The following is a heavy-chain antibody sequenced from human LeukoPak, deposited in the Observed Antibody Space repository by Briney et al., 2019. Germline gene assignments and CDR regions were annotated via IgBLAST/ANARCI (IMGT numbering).Heavy chain of an antibody. Sequence: ASVKVSCKASGYTFTGYYMHWVRQAPGQGLEWMGWINPNSGGTNYVQKFQGRVTMTRDTSISTAYMELSRLRSDDTAVYYCARVFPRLYYFDYWGQGTLVTVSS. CDR2: INPNSGGT. J-gene: IGHJ4*02. D-gene: IGHD2-21*01. CDR3: ARVFPRLYYFDY. V-gene: IGHV1-2*02. CDR1: GYTFTGYY.